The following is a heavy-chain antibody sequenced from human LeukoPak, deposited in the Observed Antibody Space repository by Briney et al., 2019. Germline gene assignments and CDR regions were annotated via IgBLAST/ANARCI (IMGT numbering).Heavy chain of an antibody. V-gene: IGHV3-7*01. D-gene: IGHD2-21*02. CDR2: IKQDGSEK. CDR1: GFTFNSYW. J-gene: IGHJ4*02. Sequence: GGSLRLSCAASGFTFNSYWMSWVRQAPGKGLEWVANIKQDGSEKYYVDSVKGRFTISRDNAKNSLYLQMNSLRAEDTAVYYCARDLRQGYCGGDCYFDYWGQGTLVTVSS. CDR3: ARDLRQGYCGGDCYFDY.